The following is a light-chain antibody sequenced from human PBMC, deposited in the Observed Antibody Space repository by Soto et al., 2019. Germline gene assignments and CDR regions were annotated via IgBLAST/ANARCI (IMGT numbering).Light chain of an antibody. Sequence: DIQMTQSPCTLSASAGDRITITCRASQSVSRRLAWYQQKPGKAPKLLIYDASSLESGVPSRFSGRGSGTESTLTISSLQPDDCATYYCHTYNSYSLHTFGQGTKLEIK. CDR3: HTYNSYSLHT. CDR1: QSVSRR. CDR2: DAS. V-gene: IGKV1-5*01. J-gene: IGKJ2*01.